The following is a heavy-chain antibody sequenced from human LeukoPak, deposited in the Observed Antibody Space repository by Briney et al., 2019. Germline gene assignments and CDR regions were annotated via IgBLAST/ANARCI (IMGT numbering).Heavy chain of an antibody. V-gene: IGHV3-74*01. CDR3: ARGGDTSNWYPGYFDY. CDR1: GFTFSNYW. Sequence: GGSLRLSCAASGFTFSNYWMHWVRQAPGKGPVWVSRIKSDGSSTRFADSVQGRFTISRDNGKNTVYLQMNSLRAEDTAVYYRARGGDTSNWYPGYFDYWGQGALVTVSS. J-gene: IGHJ4*02. D-gene: IGHD6-13*01. CDR2: IKSDGSST.